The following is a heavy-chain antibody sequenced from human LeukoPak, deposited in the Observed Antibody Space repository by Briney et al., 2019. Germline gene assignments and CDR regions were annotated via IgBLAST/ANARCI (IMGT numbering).Heavy chain of an antibody. CDR3: ARGGPHFYYYDSSGYYYGTIDP. J-gene: IGHJ5*02. CDR2: INHSGST. V-gene: IGHV4-34*01. D-gene: IGHD3-22*01. Sequence: SETLSLTCAVYGGSFSGYYWSWIRQPPGKGLEWIGEINHSGSTNYNPSLKSRVTISVDTSKNQFSLKLSSVTAADTAVYYCARGGPHFYYYDSSGYYYGTIDPWGQGTLVTVSS. CDR1: GGSFSGYY.